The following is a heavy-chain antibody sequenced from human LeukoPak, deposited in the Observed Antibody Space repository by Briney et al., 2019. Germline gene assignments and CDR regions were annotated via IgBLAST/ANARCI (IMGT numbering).Heavy chain of an antibody. V-gene: IGHV3-23*01. J-gene: IGHJ4*02. CDR1: GFTFSSYA. D-gene: IGHD3-9*01. CDR3: ASLVLRYFVRGPLGDC. Sequence: GGSLRLSCAASGFTFSSYAMSWVRQAPGKGLEWVSAISGSGGSTYYADSVKGRFTISRDNSKNTLYLQMNSLRAEDTAVYHCASLVLRYFVRGPLGDCWGQGTLVTVSS. CDR2: ISGSGGST.